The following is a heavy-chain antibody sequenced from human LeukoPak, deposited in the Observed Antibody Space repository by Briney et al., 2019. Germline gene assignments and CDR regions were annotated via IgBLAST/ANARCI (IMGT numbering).Heavy chain of an antibody. CDR2: ISAYNGNT. CDR3: ARMIPGTYYYDSSGYYLFDY. J-gene: IGHJ4*02. V-gene: IGHV1-18*01. Sequence: ASETVSFTASGYTFTSYGISWVRQAPGQGREGMGWISAYNGNTNYAQKLQGRVTMTTSTSTSTAYMELRSLRSDDTAVYYCARMIPGTYYYDSSGYYLFDYWGQGTLVTVSS. D-gene: IGHD3-22*01. CDR1: GYTFTSYG.